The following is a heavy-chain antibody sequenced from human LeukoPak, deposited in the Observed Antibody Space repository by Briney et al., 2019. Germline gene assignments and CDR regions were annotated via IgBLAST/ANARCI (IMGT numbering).Heavy chain of an antibody. D-gene: IGHD6-13*01. CDR3: ARGVAAGVDF. CDR1: GYTFTSLD. CDR2: MSPNSGKT. Sequence: EASVEVFCKASGYTFTSLDVNWMRQAPGQGLEWMGWMSPNSGKTGYAQNFQGRVTMTRDASISTAYMELSSLTSEDTAVYYCARGVAAGVDFWGQGTLITVSS. V-gene: IGHV1-8*01. J-gene: IGHJ4*02.